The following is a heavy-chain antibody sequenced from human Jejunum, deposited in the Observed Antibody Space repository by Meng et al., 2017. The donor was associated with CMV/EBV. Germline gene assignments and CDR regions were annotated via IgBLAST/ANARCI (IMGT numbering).Heavy chain of an antibody. J-gene: IGHJ4*02. Sequence: ADSGFTFSGYNMNWFRQAPGMGLEWVAYISGGGVPKFYADSVKGRFAISRDNAKNSLFLQLDNVRAEDTAVYYCARGRSLYFFDFWGQGTPVTVSS. CDR3: ARGRSLYFFDF. CDR2: ISGGGVPK. D-gene: IGHD1-26*01. CDR1: GFTFSGYN. V-gene: IGHV3-48*03.